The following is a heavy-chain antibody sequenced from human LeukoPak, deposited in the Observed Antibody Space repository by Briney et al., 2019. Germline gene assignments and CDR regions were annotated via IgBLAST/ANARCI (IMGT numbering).Heavy chain of an antibody. CDR2: IYYSGST. D-gene: IGHD3-3*01. Sequence: TSETLSLTCAVYGGSFSGYYWSWIRQPPGKGLEWIGYIYYSGSTNYNPSLKSRVTISVDTSKNQFSLKLSSVTVADTAVYYCARAASPTYYDFWSGYPRDYWFDPWGQGTLVTVSS. CDR1: GGSFSGYY. V-gene: IGHV4-59*01. CDR3: ARAASPTYYDFWSGYPRDYWFDP. J-gene: IGHJ5*02.